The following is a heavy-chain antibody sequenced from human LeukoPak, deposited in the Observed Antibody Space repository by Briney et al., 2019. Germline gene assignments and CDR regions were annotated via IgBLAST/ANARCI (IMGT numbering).Heavy chain of an antibody. CDR3: ARGVGYDILTGSDNAFDI. CDR2: IYTSGST. Sequence: AETLSLTCTVSVGSISSYYWSWIRQPPGKGLEWIGRIYTSGSTNYNPSLKSRVTMSVDTSKNQFSLKLSSVTAADTAVYYCARGVGYDILTGSDNAFDIWGQGTMVTVSS. V-gene: IGHV4-4*07. D-gene: IGHD3-9*01. J-gene: IGHJ3*02. CDR1: VGSISSYY.